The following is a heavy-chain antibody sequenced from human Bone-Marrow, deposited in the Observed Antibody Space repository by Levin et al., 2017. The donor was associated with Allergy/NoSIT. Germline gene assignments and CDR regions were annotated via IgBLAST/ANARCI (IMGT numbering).Heavy chain of an antibody. CDR2: ISADGTDV. V-gene: IGHV3-74*01. CDR1: GFNFWENW. Sequence: PGGSLRLSCTTSGFNFWENWFHWVRQAPGKGLVWVSRISADGTDVKYGDSVKGRFTVSRDDAKKTLYLEMSSLGVEDTAMYYCARDSYSSATSWGQGALVTVSS. D-gene: IGHD3-10*01. CDR3: ARDSYSSATS. J-gene: IGHJ5*02.